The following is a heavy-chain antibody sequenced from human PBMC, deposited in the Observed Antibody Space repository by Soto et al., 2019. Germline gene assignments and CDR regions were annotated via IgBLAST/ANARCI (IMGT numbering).Heavy chain of an antibody. CDR2: IYSGGST. CDR1: GFTVSSNY. V-gene: IGHV3-66*01. Sequence: GGSLRLSCAASGFTVSSNYMSWVRQAPGKGLEWVSVIYSGGSTYYADSVKGRFTISRDNSKNTLYLQMNSLRAEDTAVYYCARVPAPDYGDYYYYYYYYMDVWGKGTTVTVSS. D-gene: IGHD4-17*01. CDR3: ARVPAPDYGDYYYYYYYYMDV. J-gene: IGHJ6*03.